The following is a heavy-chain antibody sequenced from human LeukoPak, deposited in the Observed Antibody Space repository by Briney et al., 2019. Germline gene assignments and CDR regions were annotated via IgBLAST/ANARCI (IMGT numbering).Heavy chain of an antibody. J-gene: IGHJ4*02. CDR1: GFTFSSYW. D-gene: IGHD6-13*01. V-gene: IGHV3-74*01. CDR2: TKNDGSDT. CDR3: ARDIAGRGY. Sequence: GGSLRLSCAASGFTFSSYWMDWVRQAPGKGLMWVSRTKNDGSDTGYADSVKGRFTISRDNAKNTLYLQINSLRAEDTAVYYCARDIAGRGYWGQGTLVTVSS.